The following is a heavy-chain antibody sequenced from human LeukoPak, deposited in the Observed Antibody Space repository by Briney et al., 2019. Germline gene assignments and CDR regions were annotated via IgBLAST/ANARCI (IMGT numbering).Heavy chain of an antibody. CDR3: AKDPKTSYYYGSGSYYRPLYGMDV. V-gene: IGHV3-30*18. Sequence: PGGSLRRSCAASGFTFSSYGMHWVRQAPGKGLEWVAVISYDGSNKYYADSVKGRFTISRDNSKNTLYLQMNSLRAEDTAVYYCAKDPKTSYYYGSGSYYRPLYGMDVWGQGTTVTVSS. J-gene: IGHJ6*02. D-gene: IGHD3-10*01. CDR2: ISYDGSNK. CDR1: GFTFSSYG.